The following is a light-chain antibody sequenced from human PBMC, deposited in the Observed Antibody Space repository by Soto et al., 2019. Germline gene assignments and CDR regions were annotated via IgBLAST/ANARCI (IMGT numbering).Light chain of an antibody. Sequence: DIQMTQTPYTLSASVGDRVTITCRASQSISSWLAWYQQKPGKATKLLIYKASTLKSGVPSRFSGSGSGTEFTLTISCLQPDDFATYYCQHYNSYSEAFGQGTNVDIK. V-gene: IGKV1-5*03. CDR2: KAS. CDR1: QSISSW. CDR3: QHYNSYSEA. J-gene: IGKJ1*01.